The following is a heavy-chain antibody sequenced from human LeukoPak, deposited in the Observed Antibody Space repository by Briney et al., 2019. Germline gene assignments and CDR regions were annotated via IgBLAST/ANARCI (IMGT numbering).Heavy chain of an antibody. J-gene: IGHJ4*02. CDR1: GGTFSSYA. CDR3: ASRLYCSNTRCRNFPFAY. D-gene: IGHD2-2*01. Sequence: GASVKVSCKASGGTFSSYAMNWVRQAPGQGLEWMGGIIPIFGTANYAQKFQDRVTLTADGSTSTAYIELSSLRSEDTAIYYCASRLYCSNTRCRNFPFAYWGQGTLVTVSS. CDR2: IIPIFGTA. V-gene: IGHV1-69*13.